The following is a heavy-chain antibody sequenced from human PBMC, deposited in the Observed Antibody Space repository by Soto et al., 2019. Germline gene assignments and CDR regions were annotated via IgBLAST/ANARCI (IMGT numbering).Heavy chain of an antibody. V-gene: IGHV3-21*01. Sequence: EMQLVESGGGLVKPGGSLRLSCAASVFTFSTYGMNWVRQAPGKGLEWVSSISSGSEYIYYADSLKGRLTISRDNARNSLYLQLNSLRAEDTAVYYCATDGAAGSVMEVWGQGTTVTVSS. CDR1: VFTFSTYG. CDR2: ISSGSEYI. CDR3: ATDGAAGSVMEV. D-gene: IGHD6-13*01. J-gene: IGHJ6*02.